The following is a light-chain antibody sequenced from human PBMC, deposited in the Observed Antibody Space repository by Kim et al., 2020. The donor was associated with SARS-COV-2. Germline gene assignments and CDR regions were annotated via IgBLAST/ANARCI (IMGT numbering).Light chain of an antibody. V-gene: IGKV1-12*01. J-gene: IGKJ1*01. CDR3: RQANSFPRT. CDR1: QDISSW. Sequence: DIQMTQSPSSVSASVGDRVTITCRASQDISSWLAWYQQKPGGAPKLLIYAASSLQSGVPSRFSGGGSGTDFTLTISSLQPEDFATYYCRQANSFPRTFGQETKMEIK. CDR2: AAS.